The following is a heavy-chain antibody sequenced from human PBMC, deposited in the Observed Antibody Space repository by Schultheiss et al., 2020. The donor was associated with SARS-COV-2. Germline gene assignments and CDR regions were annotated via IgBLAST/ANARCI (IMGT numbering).Heavy chain of an antibody. Sequence: SETLSLTCTVSGGSISSGLHYWSWIRQHPGKGLEWIGYIYYSGSTYYNPSLKSRVTISIDTSKKQFSLNLSSVTAADTAVYYCARESAGIAARPRGYNWFDPWGQGTLVTVSS. CDR3: ARESAGIAARPRGYNWFDP. CDR1: GGSISSGLHY. CDR2: IYYSGST. D-gene: IGHD6-6*01. V-gene: IGHV4-31*03. J-gene: IGHJ5*02.